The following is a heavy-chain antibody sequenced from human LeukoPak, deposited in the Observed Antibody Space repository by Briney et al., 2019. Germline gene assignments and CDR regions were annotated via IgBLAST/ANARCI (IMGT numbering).Heavy chain of an antibody. CDR1: GFIFSSYA. J-gene: IGHJ4*02. CDR3: AKDVSRQRSGWCDY. Sequence: PGGSLRLSCAASGFIFSSYAMSWVRQAPGKGLEWVAVISYDGSNKYYADSVKGRFTISRDNSKNTLYLQMNSLRAEDTAVYYCAKDVSRQRSGWCDYWGQGTLVTVSS. D-gene: IGHD6-19*01. CDR2: ISYDGSNK. V-gene: IGHV3-30*18.